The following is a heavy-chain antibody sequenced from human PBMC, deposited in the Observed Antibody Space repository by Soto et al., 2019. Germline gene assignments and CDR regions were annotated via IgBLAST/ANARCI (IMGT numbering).Heavy chain of an antibody. CDR1: GGSISSGGCY. J-gene: IGHJ4*02. D-gene: IGHD3-10*01. CDR3: ARVVRGVIKGGYDY. V-gene: IGHV4-31*03. Sequence: QVQLQESGPGLVKPSQTLSLTCTVSGGSISSGGCYWTWIRQHPGKGLEWIGYIFYSGSTYYNPSLKSRVTIAAETSKNQFSLKLSSVTAAVTAIYCGARVVRGVIKGGYDYWGQGTLVTVPS. CDR2: IFYSGST.